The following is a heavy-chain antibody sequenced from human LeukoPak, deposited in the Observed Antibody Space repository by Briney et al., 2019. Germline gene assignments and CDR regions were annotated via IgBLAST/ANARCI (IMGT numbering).Heavy chain of an antibody. CDR2: VNTDGSST. D-gene: IGHD2-8*01. J-gene: IGHJ4*02. Sequence: GGSLRLSCAASGFIFSREWMHWVRQAPGRGLVWVSRVNTDGSSTVYADSVKGRFTISRDNAKNTLYLQMNSLRAEDTAVYYCAKSTRDIVLMVYGFDYWGQGTLVTVSS. CDR3: AKSTRDIVLMVYGFDY. CDR1: GFIFSREW. V-gene: IGHV3-74*03.